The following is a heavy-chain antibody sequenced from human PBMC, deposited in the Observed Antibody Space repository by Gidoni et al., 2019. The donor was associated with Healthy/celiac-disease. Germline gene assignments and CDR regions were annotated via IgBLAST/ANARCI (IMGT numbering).Heavy chain of an antibody. Sequence: EVQLVASGGGLVKPGGSLRLSCAASEFTFSSYSMNWVRQAPGKGLEWVSSISSSSSYIYYADSVKGRFTISRDNAKNSLYLQMNSLRAEDTAVYYCARELGYCSGGSCYWGQGTLVTVSS. V-gene: IGHV3-21*01. CDR1: EFTFSSYS. J-gene: IGHJ4*02. CDR2: ISSSSSYI. CDR3: ARELGYCSGGSCY. D-gene: IGHD2-15*01.